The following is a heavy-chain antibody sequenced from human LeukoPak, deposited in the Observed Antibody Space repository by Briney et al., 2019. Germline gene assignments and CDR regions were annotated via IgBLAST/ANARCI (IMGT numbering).Heavy chain of an antibody. Sequence: SETLSLTCAVYGGSFSGYYWSWIRQPPGKGLEWIGVINHSGSTNYNPSLKSRVTISVDTSKNQFTLKLSSVTAADTAVYYCARGYSYGYAGFDPWGQGTLVTVSS. J-gene: IGHJ5*02. V-gene: IGHV4-34*01. D-gene: IGHD5-18*01. CDR3: ARGYSYGYAGFDP. CDR1: GGSFSGYY. CDR2: INHSGST.